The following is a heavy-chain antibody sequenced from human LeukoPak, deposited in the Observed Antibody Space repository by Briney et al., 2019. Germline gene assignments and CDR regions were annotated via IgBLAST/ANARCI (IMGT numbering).Heavy chain of an antibody. CDR1: GFTFSSYG. Sequence: GGSLRLSCAASGFTFSSYGMHRVRQAPGKGLEWLAVISYDGSNKYYADSVKGRFTISRDNSKNTLYLQMNSLRAEDTAVYYCAKSGVLTFGGVIVTYYFDYWGQGTLVTVSS. CDR2: ISYDGSNK. D-gene: IGHD3-16*02. J-gene: IGHJ4*02. V-gene: IGHV3-30*18. CDR3: AKSGVLTFGGVIVTYYFDY.